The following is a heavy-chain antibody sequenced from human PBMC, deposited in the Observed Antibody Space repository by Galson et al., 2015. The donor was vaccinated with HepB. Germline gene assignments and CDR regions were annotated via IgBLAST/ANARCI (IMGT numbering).Heavy chain of an antibody. D-gene: IGHD3-10*01. J-gene: IGHJ4*02. V-gene: IGHV3-23*01. Sequence: SLRLSCAASGFTFSTYAMSWVRQAPGKGLEWVSSISGSGSRTYYAASVQGRFTISRDNSKDTVFLQMDSLRAEDTAIYYCAKDRGAIMVRGLYSFDSWGQGILVPVSS. CDR1: GFTFSTYA. CDR3: AKDRGAIMVRGLYSFDS. CDR2: ISGSGSRT.